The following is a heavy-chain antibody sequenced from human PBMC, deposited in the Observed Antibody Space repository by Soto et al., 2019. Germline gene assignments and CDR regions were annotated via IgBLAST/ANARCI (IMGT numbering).Heavy chain of an antibody. CDR1: GDSISSSHYY. CDR2: VYYTGSA. Sequence: QVQLQESGPGLVKPWETLSLTCIVSGDSISSSHYYWGWIRQPPGKGLEWIGSVYYTGSAFYNPSLNSRVTISVDTAKNQVSLRRRSVTAADTAVYFCARVRRDDAGSFRYFFYFWGQGTLVTVSA. CDR3: ARVRRDDAGSFRYFFYF. V-gene: IGHV4-39*01. J-gene: IGHJ4*02. D-gene: IGHD1-26*01.